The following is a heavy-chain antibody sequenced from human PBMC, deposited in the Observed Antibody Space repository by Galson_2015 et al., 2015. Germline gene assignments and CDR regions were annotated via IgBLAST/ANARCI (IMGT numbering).Heavy chain of an antibody. CDR1: GFTFSDYY. CDR2: ISSSGSTI. Sequence: SLRLSCAASGFTFSDYYMNWIRQAPGKGLEWVSYISSSGSTISYADSVKGRFTISRDNAQNSLYLQINSLRAEDTAVYYCARRGPSKSFDFWGQGTLVTVSS. V-gene: IGHV3-11*01. CDR3: ARRGPSKSFDF. J-gene: IGHJ4*02.